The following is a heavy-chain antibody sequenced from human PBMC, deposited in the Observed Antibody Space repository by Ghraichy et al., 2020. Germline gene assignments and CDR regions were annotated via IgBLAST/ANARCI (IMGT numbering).Heavy chain of an antibody. Sequence: GESLNISCAASGFTFSSSSMNWVRQAPGKGLEWVSSISSSSSYIYYADSVKGRFTISRDNAKNSLYLQMNSLRAEDTAVYYCARDGEFYYGSGRTFDYWGQVTLVTVSS. J-gene: IGHJ4*02. D-gene: IGHD3-10*01. V-gene: IGHV3-21*01. CDR2: ISSSSSYI. CDR1: GFTFSSSS. CDR3: ARDGEFYYGSGRTFDY.